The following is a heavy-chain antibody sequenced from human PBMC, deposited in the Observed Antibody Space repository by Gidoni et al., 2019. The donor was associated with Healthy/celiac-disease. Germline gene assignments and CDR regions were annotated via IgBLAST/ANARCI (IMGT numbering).Heavy chain of an antibody. J-gene: IGHJ5*02. Sequence: QVQLVQSGAEVKKPGASVKVSCKAPGYTFTSYDINWVRQATGQVLEWTGWMNPNSSNTGYAQKFQGSVTMTRNNSISTAYMELSSLRSDDTAVYYCARVLGYCSGGSCWFDPWGQGTLVTVSS. CDR1: GYTFTSYD. CDR3: ARVLGYCSGGSCWFDP. V-gene: IGHV1-8*01. D-gene: IGHD2-15*01. CDR2: MNPNSSNT.